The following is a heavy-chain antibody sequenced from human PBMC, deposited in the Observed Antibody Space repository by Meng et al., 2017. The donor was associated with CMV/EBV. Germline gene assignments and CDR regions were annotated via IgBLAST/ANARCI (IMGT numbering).Heavy chain of an antibody. CDR1: GSTFSSYA. Sequence: ESLKISCAASGSTFSSYAMSWVRQAPGKGLEWVSAISGSGGSTYYADSVKGRFTISRDNSKNTLYLQMNSLRAEDTAVYYCATETIFGVASYGMDVWGQGTTVTVSS. CDR3: ATETIFGVASYGMDV. CDR2: ISGSGGST. V-gene: IGHV3-23*01. D-gene: IGHD3-3*01. J-gene: IGHJ6*02.